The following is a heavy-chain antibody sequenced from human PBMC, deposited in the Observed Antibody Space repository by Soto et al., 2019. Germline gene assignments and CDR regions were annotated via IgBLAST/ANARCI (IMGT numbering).Heavy chain of an antibody. J-gene: IGHJ6*02. V-gene: IGHV1-69*01. CDR2: IIPIFGTA. D-gene: IGHD3-10*01. CDR1: GGTFSSYA. CDR3: ARVPYYGSVSYRPNYYYGMDV. Sequence: QLQLVQSGAEVKKPGSSVKVSCKASGGTFSSYAISWVRQAPGQGLEWMGGIIPIFGTANYAQKFQGRVTITADESTSTAYMELSSLRSEDTAVYYCARVPYYGSVSYRPNYYYGMDVWGQGTTVTVSS.